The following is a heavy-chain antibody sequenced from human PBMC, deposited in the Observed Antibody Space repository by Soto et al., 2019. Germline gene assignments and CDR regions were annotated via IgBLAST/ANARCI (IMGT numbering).Heavy chain of an antibody. Sequence: TLSLTCTVSGGSISSGDYSWSWIRQPPGKGLEWIGYIYHSGSTYYNPSLKNRVTISVDTSKNQFSLKLSSVTAADTAVYYCATQEVGGSYVYTFDPWGQGTLVTVS. CDR2: IYHSGST. CDR3: ATQEVGGSYVYTFDP. CDR1: GGSISSGDYS. D-gene: IGHD1-26*01. V-gene: IGHV4-30-2*03. J-gene: IGHJ5*02.